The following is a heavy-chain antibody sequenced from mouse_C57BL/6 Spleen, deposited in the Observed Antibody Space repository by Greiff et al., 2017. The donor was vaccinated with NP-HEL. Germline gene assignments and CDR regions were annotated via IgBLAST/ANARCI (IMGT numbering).Heavy chain of an antibody. CDR2: IWTGGGT. J-gene: IGHJ4*01. CDR1: GFSLTSYA. V-gene: IGHV2-9-1*01. CDR3: AGIYYDYGGGNYYAMDY. Sequence: QVQLKESGPGLVAPSQSLSITCTVSGFSLTSYAISWVRQPPGKGLEWLGVIWTGGGTNYNSALKSRLSISKDNSKSQVFLKMNSLQTDDTARYYCAGIYYDYGGGNYYAMDYWGQGTSVTVSS. D-gene: IGHD2-4*01.